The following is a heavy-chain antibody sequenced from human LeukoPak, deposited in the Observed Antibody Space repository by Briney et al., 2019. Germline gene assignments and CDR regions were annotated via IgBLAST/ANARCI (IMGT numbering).Heavy chain of an antibody. CDR1: GYSIRSGYY. Sequence: KPSETLSLTCTVSGYSIRSGYYWAWIRQPPGKGLEWIGSTYHSGGTDYNPSLKSRVSISVDTSKNQFSLQLNSLTAADTAVYYCARDLRMGGPWRQFDYWGQGTLVTVSP. D-gene: IGHD3-16*01. J-gene: IGHJ4*02. CDR2: TYHSGGT. V-gene: IGHV4-38-2*02. CDR3: ARDLRMGGPWRQFDY.